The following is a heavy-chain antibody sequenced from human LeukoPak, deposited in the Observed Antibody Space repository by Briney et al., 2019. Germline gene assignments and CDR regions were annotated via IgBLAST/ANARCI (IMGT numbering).Heavy chain of an antibody. J-gene: IGHJ4*02. CDR3: ARGRWYNSGWYFDY. V-gene: IGHV3-33*01. CDR1: GFTFSSYG. CDR2: IWSDGSNK. Sequence: GGSLRLSCAASGFTFSSYGMHWARQAPGKGPEWVAVIWSDGSNKYYADSVKGRFTISRDNSKNTLYLQMNSLRAEDTAVYYCARGRWYNSGWYFDYWGQGTLVTVSS. D-gene: IGHD6-19*01.